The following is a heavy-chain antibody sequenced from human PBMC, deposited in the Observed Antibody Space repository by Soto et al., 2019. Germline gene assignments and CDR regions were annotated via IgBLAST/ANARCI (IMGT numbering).Heavy chain of an antibody. CDR1: GFTVGSYA. J-gene: IGHJ4*01. CDR2: SSGSGAET. D-gene: IGHD2-21*01. V-gene: IGHV3-23*01. Sequence: EVQLLESGGGLVQPGGSLRLSCAASGFTVGSYAMTCVRQAPGKWLEWVSGSSGSGAETYYADSVKGRFTVSRDNSKNTLYLQIDTLRAEDTAFDYCATRLEATVVNPRLVCWGHGILVTVSA. CDR3: ATRLEATVVNPRLVC.